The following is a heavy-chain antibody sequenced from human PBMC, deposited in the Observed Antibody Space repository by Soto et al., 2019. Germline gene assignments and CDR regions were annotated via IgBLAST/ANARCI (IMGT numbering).Heavy chain of an antibody. V-gene: IGHV1-2*04. CDR1: GYTFTGYY. CDR3: ARERVAGIYYFDF. J-gene: IGHJ4*02. D-gene: IGHD6-19*01. CDR2: INPNSGGT. Sequence: ASVKVSCKASGYTFTGYYMHWVRQAPGQGLEWMGWINPNSGGTNYAQKFQGWVTMTRDTSISTAYMELSRLRSDDTAVYYCARERVAGIYYFDFWGQGTLVPVSS.